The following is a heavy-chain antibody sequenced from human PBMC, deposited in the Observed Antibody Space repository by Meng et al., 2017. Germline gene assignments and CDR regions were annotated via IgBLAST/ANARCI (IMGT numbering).Heavy chain of an antibody. V-gene: IGHV1-69*02. J-gene: IGHJ6*02. D-gene: IGHD4-17*01. CDR1: GGTFSSYT. Sequence: SVKVSCKASGGTFSSYTISWVRQAPGQGLEWMGRIIPILGIANYARKFQGRVAITADKSTSTAYMELSSLRSEDTAVYYCARGAYVTKRYYYYYYGMDVWGQGTTVTVSS. CDR3: ARGAYVTKRYYYYYYGMDV. CDR2: IIPILGIA.